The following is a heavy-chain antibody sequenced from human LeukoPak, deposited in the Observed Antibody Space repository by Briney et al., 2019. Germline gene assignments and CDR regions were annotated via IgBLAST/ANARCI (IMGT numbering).Heavy chain of an antibody. V-gene: IGHV3-23*01. CDR3: ARDCSGSYEGL. D-gene: IGHD1-26*01. J-gene: IGHJ4*02. CDR2: IRGSGGGT. Sequence: PGGSLRLSCAASGFTFNSYAMSWVRQAPGKGLEWVSAIRGSGGGTYYADSVKGRFTISRDNAKNSLYLQMNSLRAEDTAVYYCARDCSGSYEGLWGQGTLVTVSS. CDR1: GFTFNSYA.